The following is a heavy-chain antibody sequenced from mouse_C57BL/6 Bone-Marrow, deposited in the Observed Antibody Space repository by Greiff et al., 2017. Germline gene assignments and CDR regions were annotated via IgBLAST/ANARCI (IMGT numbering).Heavy chain of an antibody. J-gene: IGHJ1*03. CDR2: IDPETGGT. CDR1: GYPFPDSE. Sequence: VQLQPSGAELVRPGASVTLSCTASGYPFPDSEMHWVKQTPVHGLEWIGAIDPETGGTAYNQKFKGKAILTADKSSSPAYLELRSLTSEDSAVYYCTREGLYYGSRNWYVDVWGTGTTVTVSS. CDR3: TREGLYYGSRNWYVDV. V-gene: IGHV1-15*01. D-gene: IGHD1-1*01.